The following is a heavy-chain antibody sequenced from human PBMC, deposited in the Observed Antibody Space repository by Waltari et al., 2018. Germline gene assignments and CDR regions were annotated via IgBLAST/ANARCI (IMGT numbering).Heavy chain of an antibody. CDR2: IYYSGST. Sequence: QLQLQESGPGLVKPSETLSLTCTVSGGSISSSSYYWGWIRQPPGKGLEWIGSIYYSGSTYYTPSLKSRVTISVDTSKNQFSLKLSSVTAADTAVYYCARHTGNSYGYLPFDYWGQGTLVTVSS. CDR1: GGSISSSSYY. D-gene: IGHD5-18*01. V-gene: IGHV4-39*01. CDR3: ARHTGNSYGYLPFDY. J-gene: IGHJ4*02.